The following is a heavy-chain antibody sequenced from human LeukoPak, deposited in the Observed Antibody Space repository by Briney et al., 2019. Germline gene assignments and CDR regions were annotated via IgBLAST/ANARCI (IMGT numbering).Heavy chain of an antibody. CDR1: GFTFSSYW. Sequence: PGGSLRLSCAASGFTFSSYWMHWVRQAPGKGLVWVSRINSDGSSTSYADSVKGRFTISRDNAKNTLYLQMNSLRAEDTAVYYCAREQWLPISYANGAFDIWGQGTMVTVSS. CDR3: AREQWLPISYANGAFDI. V-gene: IGHV3-74*01. D-gene: IGHD5-24*01. J-gene: IGHJ3*02. CDR2: INSDGSST.